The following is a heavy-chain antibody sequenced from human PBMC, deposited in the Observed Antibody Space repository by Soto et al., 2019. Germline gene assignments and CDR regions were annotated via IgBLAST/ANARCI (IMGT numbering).Heavy chain of an antibody. CDR1: GFTFRSYA. CDR2: ITGYGDST. J-gene: IGHJ5*01. CDR3: AKDRPNYFGSGWDYYEPGGDS. Sequence: EVHLLESGGGLVQPGGSLRLSCAASGFTFRSYAMSWVRQAPGRGLEWVSSITGYGDSTFYPDSLKGRFTISRDNSRDTLYLQINSLRVEDTALYYCAKDRPNYFGSGWDYYEPGGDSWGQGTLVTVSS. V-gene: IGHV3-23*01. D-gene: IGHD3-10*01.